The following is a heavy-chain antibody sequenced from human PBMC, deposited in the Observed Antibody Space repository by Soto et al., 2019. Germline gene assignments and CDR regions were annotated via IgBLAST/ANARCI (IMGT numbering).Heavy chain of an antibody. CDR1: GFTFSDYY. CDR3: VRGGGGGLFDP. J-gene: IGHJ5*02. CDR2: ISPGSRYP. Sequence: QVQLVESGGGLVTPGGSLRLSCASSGFTFSDYYMSCIRQAPGKGLEWLSYISPGSRYPAYADSVKGRFTISRDNARRSLSLQMNSLTVDDTAIYYCVRGGGGGLFDPWGQGSMVTVSS. V-gene: IGHV3-11*06. D-gene: IGHD2-15*01.